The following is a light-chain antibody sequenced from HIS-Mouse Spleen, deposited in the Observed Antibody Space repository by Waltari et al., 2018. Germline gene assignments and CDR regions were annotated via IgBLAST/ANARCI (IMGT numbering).Light chain of an antibody. CDR1: QSVSSSY. Sequence: EIVMTQSPATLSLSPGERATLSCRASQSVSSSYLSWYQQKPGQAPRLLIYGASTRATGIPAMFSGSGSGTDFTLTISSLQPEDFAVYYCQQLNSYPPTFGQGTKVEIK. V-gene: IGKV3D-7*01. CDR3: QQLNSYPPT. J-gene: IGKJ1*01. CDR2: GAS.